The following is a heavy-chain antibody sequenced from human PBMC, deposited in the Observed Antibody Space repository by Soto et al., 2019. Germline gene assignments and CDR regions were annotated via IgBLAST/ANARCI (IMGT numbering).Heavy chain of an antibody. J-gene: IGHJ5*02. V-gene: IGHV1-69*13. D-gene: IGHD6-13*01. CDR1: GYSFTNND. CDR3: ARDRNSRAAAGLNWFDP. CDR2: IIPIFGTA. Sequence: SVKVSCKASGYSFTNNDVSWVRQAPGQGLEWMGGIIPIFGTANYAQKFQGRVTITADESTSTAYMELSSLRSEDTAVYYCARDRNSRAAAGLNWFDPWGQGTLVTVSS.